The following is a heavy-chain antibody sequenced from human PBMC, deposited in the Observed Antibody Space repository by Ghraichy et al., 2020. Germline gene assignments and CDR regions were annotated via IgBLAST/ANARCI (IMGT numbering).Heavy chain of an antibody. D-gene: IGHD6-13*01. Sequence: GGSLRLSCTASGFTFSSYSMNWVRQAPGKGLEWVSSISSSSSYIYYADSVKGRFTISRDNAKNSLYLQMNSLRAEDTAVYYCARDLDGIAAAVPDYWGQGTLVTVSS. V-gene: IGHV3-21*01. CDR3: ARDLDGIAAAVPDY. CDR2: ISSSSSYI. J-gene: IGHJ4*02. CDR1: GFTFSSYS.